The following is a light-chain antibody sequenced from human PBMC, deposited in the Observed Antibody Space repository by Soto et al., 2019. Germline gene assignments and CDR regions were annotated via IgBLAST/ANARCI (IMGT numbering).Light chain of an antibody. CDR2: KIS. J-gene: IGKJ4*01. CDR3: MQTTQLPHT. Sequence: EIVMTQTPLSSPVTLGQPASISCRSSQSLVHTDGNTYLNWLQQRAGQPQRLLIYKISDRFSGVPTKFSGRGAGTDFNLKISRVEADDVGIYYCMQTTQLPHTFGGGTKVEIK. CDR1: QSLVHTDGNTY. V-gene: IGKV2-24*01.